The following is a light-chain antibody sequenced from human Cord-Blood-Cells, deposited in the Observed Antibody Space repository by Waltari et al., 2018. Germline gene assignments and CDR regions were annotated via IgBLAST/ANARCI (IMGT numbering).Light chain of an antibody. CDR1: SSDVGGSNY. CDR2: DVS. Sequence: QSALTQPRSVSRSHGPSVTLPCTRTSSDVGGSNYLSWYQQPPGKAPKLMIYDVSKRPSGVPDRFSGSKSGNTASLTISGLQAEDEADYYCCSYAGSYTLVFGGGTKLTVL. CDR3: CSYAGSYTLV. J-gene: IGLJ3*02. V-gene: IGLV2-11*01.